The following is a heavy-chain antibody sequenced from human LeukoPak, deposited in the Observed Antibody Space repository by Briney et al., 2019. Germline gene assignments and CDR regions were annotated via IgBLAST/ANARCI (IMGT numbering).Heavy chain of an antibody. CDR3: ASDEGGIVATIFDY. CDR1: GYTFTGYY. V-gene: IGHV1-2*02. D-gene: IGHD5-12*01. CDR2: INPNSGGT. J-gene: IGHJ4*02. Sequence: ASVKVSCKASGYTFTGYYMHWVRQAPGQGLEWMGWINPNSGGTSYAQKFQGRVTMTRDTSISTAYMELSRLRSDDTAVYYCASDEGGIVATIFDYWGQGILVTVSS.